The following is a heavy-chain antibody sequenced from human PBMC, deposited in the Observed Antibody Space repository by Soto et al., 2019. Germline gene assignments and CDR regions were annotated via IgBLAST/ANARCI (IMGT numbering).Heavy chain of an antibody. D-gene: IGHD2-15*01. V-gene: IGHV1-18*01. CDR3: AKNGFTPSSTTDMDACCLDNALTISSGM. CDR2: ISGYNGDT. J-gene: IGHJ6*01. CDR1: GYTYSGYC. Sequence: ALVKLSCRASGYTYSGYCISWAPQAPGQGLEWMGWISGYNGDTNYAQKFQGRVTMTIDTSTTTAYMELRGLTSDDTAIYYCAKNGFTPSSTTDMDACCLDNALTISSGM.